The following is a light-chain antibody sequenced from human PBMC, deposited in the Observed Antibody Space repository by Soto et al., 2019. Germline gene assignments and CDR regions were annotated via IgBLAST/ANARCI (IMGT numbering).Light chain of an antibody. CDR3: CSYAGSNTYV. CDR1: NGDIGNYDL. Sequence: QSVLTQPASVSGSPGQSITFSCTGTNGDIGNYDLVSWYQQHPGKAPKLMISEVTKRPSGISNRFPGSKSGNTASLTISGLQAEDEADYYCCSYAGSNTYVFGTGTKVTVL. J-gene: IGLJ1*01. V-gene: IGLV2-23*02. CDR2: EVT.